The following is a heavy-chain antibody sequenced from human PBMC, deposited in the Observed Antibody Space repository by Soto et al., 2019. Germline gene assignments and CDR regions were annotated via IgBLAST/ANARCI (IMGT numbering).Heavy chain of an antibody. CDR3: ARDLTKVVRSLYYFDY. V-gene: IGHV3-21*01. CDR2: ISRLSDYI. CDR1: GFTFSSYS. Sequence: PGGSLRLSCAASGFTFSSYSMNWVRQAPGKGLEWVSSISRLSDYIYYADSVKGRFTISRDNAKNSLYLQMNNLRAEDTAVYYCARDLTKVVRSLYYFDYWGQGTLVTVSS. J-gene: IGHJ4*02. D-gene: IGHD2-15*01.